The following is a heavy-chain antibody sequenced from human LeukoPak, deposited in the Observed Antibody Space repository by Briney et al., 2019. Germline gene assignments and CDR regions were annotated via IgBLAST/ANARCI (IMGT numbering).Heavy chain of an antibody. CDR3: ARHVFRNIAVAGTDPNWYFDL. J-gene: IGHJ2*01. CDR2: IIPIFGTA. Sequence: ASVKVSCKASGGTFSSYAISWVRQAPGQGLEWMGGIIPIFGTANYAQKFQGRVTITADESTSTAYMELSSLRSEDTAVYYCARHVFRNIAVAGTDPNWYFDLWGRGTLATVSS. D-gene: IGHD6-19*01. V-gene: IGHV1-69*13. CDR1: GGTFSSYA.